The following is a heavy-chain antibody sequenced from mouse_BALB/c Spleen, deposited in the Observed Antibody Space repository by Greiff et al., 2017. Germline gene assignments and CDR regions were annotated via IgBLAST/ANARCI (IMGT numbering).Heavy chain of an antibody. V-gene: IGHV5-6-4*01. CDR1: GFTFSSYT. CDR3: TRDRSGKGGFAY. D-gene: IGHD1-1*02. Sequence: EVMLVESGGGLVKPGGSLKLSCAASGFTFSSYTMSWVRQTPEKRLEWVATISSGGSYTYYPDSVKGRFTISRDNAKNTLYLQMSSLKSEDTAMYYCTRDRSGKGGFAYWGQGTLVTVSA. CDR2: ISSGGSYT. J-gene: IGHJ3*01.